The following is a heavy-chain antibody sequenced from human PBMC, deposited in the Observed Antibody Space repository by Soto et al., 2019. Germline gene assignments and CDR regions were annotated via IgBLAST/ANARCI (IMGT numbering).Heavy chain of an antibody. V-gene: IGHV1-69*13. J-gene: IGHJ5*02. Sequence: ASVKVSCKASGGTFSSYAISWVRQAPGQGLEWMGGIIPIFGTANYAQKFQGRVTITADESTSTAYMELSSLRSEDTAVYYCARDFYTIFGVVFNWFDPWGQGTLVTVSS. CDR2: IIPIFGTA. D-gene: IGHD3-3*01. CDR3: ARDFYTIFGVVFNWFDP. CDR1: GGTFSSYA.